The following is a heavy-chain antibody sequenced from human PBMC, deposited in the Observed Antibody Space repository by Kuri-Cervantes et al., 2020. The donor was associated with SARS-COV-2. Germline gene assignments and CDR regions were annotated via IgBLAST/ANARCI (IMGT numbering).Heavy chain of an antibody. CDR2: INTDGSAT. Sequence: ESLKISCAASGFTFSSYWMHWVRQVSGKGLVWVARINTDGSATGYADSVKGRFTISRDNAKNTLYLQMNSLRAEDTALYYCAKDSGELYSGYDSYYGMDVWAQGTLVT. CDR3: AKDSGELYSGYDSYYGMDV. CDR1: GFTFSSYW. J-gene: IGHJ6*02. D-gene: IGHD5-12*01. V-gene: IGHV3-74*01.